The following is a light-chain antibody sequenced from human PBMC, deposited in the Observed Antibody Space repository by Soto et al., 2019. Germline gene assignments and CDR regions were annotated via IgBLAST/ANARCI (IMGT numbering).Light chain of an antibody. V-gene: IGKV1-39*01. Sequence: DIQMTQSPSSLSASVGDRVTITCRASQNINGYLNWYQQTPGKAPKLLIYAASTLQSDVPSRFSGTGSGTHFSLTISSLQPEDSATYYCQHSHGSFRTFGQGTKLEIE. CDR3: QHSHGSFRT. CDR1: QNINGY. J-gene: IGKJ2*01. CDR2: AAS.